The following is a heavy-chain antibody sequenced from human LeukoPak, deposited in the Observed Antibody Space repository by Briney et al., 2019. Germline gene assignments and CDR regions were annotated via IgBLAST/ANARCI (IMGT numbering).Heavy chain of an antibody. J-gene: IGHJ4*02. V-gene: IGHV1-69*06. D-gene: IGHD2-15*01. CDR3: ARALGYCSGGSCYSLDY. CDR1: GGTFSSYA. CDR2: IIPIFGTA. Sequence: SVKVSCKASGGTFSSYAISWVRQAPGQGLEWMGGIIPIFGTASYAQKFQGRVTITADKSTSTAYMELSSLRSEDTAAYYCARALGYCSGGSCYSLDYWGQGTLVTVSS.